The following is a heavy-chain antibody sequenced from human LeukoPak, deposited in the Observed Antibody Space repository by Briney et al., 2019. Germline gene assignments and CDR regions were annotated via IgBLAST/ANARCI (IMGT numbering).Heavy chain of an antibody. D-gene: IGHD2-8*01. J-gene: IGHJ4*02. CDR2: VGTRGGST. CDR3: VKDRDGGSNTWAKGFDY. V-gene: IGHV3-23*01. Sequence: GGSLRLSGAASGFTFSSYVMNWVRRAPGKGREWVSAVGTRGGSTYYADSVKGRFTMSRDNSKDTLYLQMDSLRAEDTAVYYCVKDRDGGSNTWAKGFDYWGQGTLVTVSS. CDR1: GFTFSSYV.